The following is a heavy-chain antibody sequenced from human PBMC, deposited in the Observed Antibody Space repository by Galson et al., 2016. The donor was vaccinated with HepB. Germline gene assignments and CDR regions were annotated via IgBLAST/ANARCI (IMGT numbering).Heavy chain of an antibody. CDR1: GFSLTTAGVA. CDR3: ARRSQLLYVLSARYAVDV. D-gene: IGHD1-26*01. CDR2: ISWDDDK. J-gene: IGHJ6*02. Sequence: PALVKPTQTLTLTCTFSGFSLTTAGVAVAWIRQPPGKALELLAVISWDDDKRYSPSLRNRLSISKDTSKNQVVLSLANMDPVDTATYYCARRSQLLYVLSARYAVDVWGQGTRVTVSS. V-gene: IGHV2-5*02.